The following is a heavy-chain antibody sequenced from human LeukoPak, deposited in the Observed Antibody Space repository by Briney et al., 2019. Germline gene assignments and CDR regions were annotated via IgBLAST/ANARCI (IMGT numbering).Heavy chain of an antibody. CDR2: ISAYNGNT. D-gene: IGHD2-15*01. CDR1: GYTLTSYG. Sequence: ASVKVSCKASGYTLTSYGISWVRQAPGQGLEWMGWISAYNGNTNYAQKLQGRVTMTTDTSTSTAYMELRSLRSDDTAVYYCARVGYCSGGSCYYYGMDVWGQGTTVTVSS. J-gene: IGHJ6*02. V-gene: IGHV1-18*01. CDR3: ARVGYCSGGSCYYYGMDV.